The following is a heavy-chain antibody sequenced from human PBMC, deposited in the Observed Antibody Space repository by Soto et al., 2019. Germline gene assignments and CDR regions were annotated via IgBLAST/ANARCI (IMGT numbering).Heavy chain of an antibody. Sequence: ASGTPSPTRPVSDGSLRSKNCYWGWVRQPPGEGLEWIGSIYYDGSSYYNPSLKSRVTMSVDTSKNQFSLRLSSVTAADTAVYYCARDTYNWNDVENNGLDVWGQGTKVTVSS. J-gene: IGHJ6*02. CDR2: IYYDGSS. CDR3: ARDTYNWNDVENNGLDV. CDR1: DGSLRSKNCY. V-gene: IGHV4-39*02. D-gene: IGHD1-1*01.